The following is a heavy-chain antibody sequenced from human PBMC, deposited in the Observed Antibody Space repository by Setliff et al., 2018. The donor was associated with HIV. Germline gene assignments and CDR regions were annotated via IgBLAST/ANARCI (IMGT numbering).Heavy chain of an antibody. CDR2: MYHTGST. V-gene: IGHV4-38-2*01. CDR1: GYSISSGCY. D-gene: IGHD5-12*01. J-gene: IGHJ4*02. CDR3: ARQPLYNDYDWRSYYFDY. Sequence: LSLTCAVSGYSISSGCYWGWIRQPPGKGLEWIGSMYHTGSTYYSPSLNSRFTISVDTSKNQFSLKLRPVTAADTAVYYCARQPLYNDYDWRSYYFDYWGQGSLVTVSS.